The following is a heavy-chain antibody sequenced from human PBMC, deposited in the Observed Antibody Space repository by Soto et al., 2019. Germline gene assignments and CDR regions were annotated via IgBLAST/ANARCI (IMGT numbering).Heavy chain of an antibody. D-gene: IGHD1-26*01. J-gene: IGHJ4*02. CDR3: ARDWGIIVGATTSGFDY. Sequence: GGSLRLSCAASGFTFSSYAMHWVRQAPGKGLEWVAVISYDGSNKYYADSVKGRFTISRDNSKNTLYLQMNSLRAEDTAVYYCARDWGIIVGATTSGFDYWGQGT. CDR2: ISYDGSNK. V-gene: IGHV3-30-3*01. CDR1: GFTFSSYA.